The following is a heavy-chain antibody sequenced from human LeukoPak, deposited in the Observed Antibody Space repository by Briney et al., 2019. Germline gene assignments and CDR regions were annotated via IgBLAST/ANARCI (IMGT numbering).Heavy chain of an antibody. Sequence: GSLRLSCAASGFTFTTYWMTWVRQAPGKGLEWVSYISSSGSTIYYADSVKGRFTISRDNAKNSLYLQMNSLRAEDTAVYYCARDFGGAYYYDSSGYYPNYFDYWGQGTLVTVSS. V-gene: IGHV3-48*04. CDR2: ISSSGSTI. J-gene: IGHJ4*02. D-gene: IGHD3-22*01. CDR3: ARDFGGAYYYDSSGYYPNYFDY. CDR1: GFTFTTYW.